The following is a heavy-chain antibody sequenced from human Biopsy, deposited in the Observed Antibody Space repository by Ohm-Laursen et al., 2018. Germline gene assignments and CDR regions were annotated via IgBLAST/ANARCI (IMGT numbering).Heavy chain of an antibody. D-gene: IGHD3-3*01. CDR3: ARVRGGFLEWFDY. Sequence: TLSLTCTVSGESMGTYYWTWIRQPPGKGLEWIASIYYAETTNKNPSLKSRVTISVDTSKRQFYLELSSVTAADTAIYYCARVRGGFLEWFDYWSQGTLITVSS. J-gene: IGHJ5*01. CDR1: GESMGTYY. CDR2: IYYAETT. V-gene: IGHV4-59*01.